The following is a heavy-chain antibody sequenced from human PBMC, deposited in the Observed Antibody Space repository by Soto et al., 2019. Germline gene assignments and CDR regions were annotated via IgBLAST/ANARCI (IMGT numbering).Heavy chain of an antibody. Sequence: GGSLRLSCAASGFTFSSYWMTWFRQAPGKGLEWVADMNQNGGEKYYVDSMKGRFTISRDNARTSQFLQMNSLRGEDTGISYCARVDCSPSDCYNLYYGRDVWGQGTTVTVSS. V-gene: IGHV3-7*04. D-gene: IGHD2-2*02. J-gene: IGHJ6*02. CDR2: MNQNGGEK. CDR1: GFTFSSYW. CDR3: ARVDCSPSDCYNLYYGRDV.